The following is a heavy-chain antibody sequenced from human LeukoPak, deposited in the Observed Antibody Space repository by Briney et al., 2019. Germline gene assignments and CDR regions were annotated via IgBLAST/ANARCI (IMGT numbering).Heavy chain of an antibody. J-gene: IGHJ4*02. CDR1: GFTFSSYA. D-gene: IGHD3-3*01. CDR2: ISGSGVST. CDR3: AKDLTIFGVVTEI. Sequence: GGSLRLSCAASGFTFSSYAMSWVRQAPGEGLEWFSAISGSGVSTYYADSVKGRFTISRDNSKNTLYLQMNSLRAEDTSVYYCAKDLTIFGVVTEIWGQGTLVTVSS. V-gene: IGHV3-23*01.